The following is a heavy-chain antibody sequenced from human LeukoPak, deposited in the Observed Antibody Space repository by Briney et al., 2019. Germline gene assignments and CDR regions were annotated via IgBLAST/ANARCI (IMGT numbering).Heavy chain of an antibody. J-gene: IGHJ4*02. CDR3: ARDSNYDY. CDR2: LYSGGTT. D-gene: IGHD6-13*01. CDR1: GLTVSSTY. Sequence: GGSLRLSCAASGLTVSSTYMSWVRQAPGKGLEWVSVLYSGGTTYYADSVKGRFTISRDNSKNTLYLQMNSLRAEDTAVYYCARDSNYDYWGQGTLVTVSS. V-gene: IGHV3-66*02.